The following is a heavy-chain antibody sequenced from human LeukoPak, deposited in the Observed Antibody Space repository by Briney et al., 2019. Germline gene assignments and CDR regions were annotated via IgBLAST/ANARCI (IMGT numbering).Heavy chain of an antibody. CDR3: TTDLGITMIRGVIVN. Sequence: GGSLSLSRADSGFIFTNAWMSWVRQAPGRGLEWVGRIKSKGDGETTDYAAPVEGRFFMSRDDSKATLYLQMNSLKAEDTAVYYCTTDLGITMIRGVIVNWGQGTLVTVSS. CDR1: GFIFTNAW. J-gene: IGHJ4*02. D-gene: IGHD3-10*01. V-gene: IGHV3-15*01. CDR2: IKSKGDGETT.